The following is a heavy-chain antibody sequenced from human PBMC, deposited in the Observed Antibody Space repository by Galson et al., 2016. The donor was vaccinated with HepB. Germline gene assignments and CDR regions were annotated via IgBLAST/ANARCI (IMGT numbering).Heavy chain of an antibody. Sequence: SETLSLTCSVSGGSISSYYWGWIRQPPGKGPEWIGFIYYSGSTHYNPPLKSRVTMSVDMSKNQFSLRLSSVTAADTAVYYCARRSGYLDTYYYYGMDVWGQGTTVTVSS. CDR2: IYYSGST. CDR1: GGSISSYY. V-gene: IGHV4-59*01. CDR3: ARRSGYLDTYYYYGMDV. D-gene: IGHD3-16*02. J-gene: IGHJ6*02.